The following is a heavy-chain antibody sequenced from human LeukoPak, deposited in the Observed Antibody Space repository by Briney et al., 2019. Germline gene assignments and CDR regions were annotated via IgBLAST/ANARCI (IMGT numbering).Heavy chain of an antibody. CDR1: GGSFSNYY. Sequence: SETLSLTCTVYGGSFSNYYWTWIRQPPGKGLEWIGEISHTGTTNYNPSLKSRVAISLDTSKNQFSLNMISVTAADTAVYFCSGGTTPGVYWGQGTLVTVSS. D-gene: IGHD3-10*01. J-gene: IGHJ4*02. V-gene: IGHV4-34*01. CDR3: SGGTTPGVY. CDR2: ISHTGTT.